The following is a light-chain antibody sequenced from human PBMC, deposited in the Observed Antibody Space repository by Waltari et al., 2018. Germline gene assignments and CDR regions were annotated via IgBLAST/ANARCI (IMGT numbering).Light chain of an antibody. V-gene: IGLV3-25*03. CDR1: DCPNKY. Sequence: SSELTQPPSVSVSPGQTARISRPGEDCPNKYGYWYQQKPGQAPMLVIYRDTERPSGIPERFSGFSSGTTVTLTISGVQAEDEADYYCQSADSSGTYWEFGGGTKLTVL. CDR2: RDT. CDR3: QSADSSGTYWE. J-gene: IGLJ3*02.